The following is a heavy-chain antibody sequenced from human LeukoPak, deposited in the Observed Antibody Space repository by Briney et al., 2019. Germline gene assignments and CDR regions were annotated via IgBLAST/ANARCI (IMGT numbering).Heavy chain of an antibody. J-gene: IGHJ3*02. Sequence: SETLSLTCTVSGGSISGYYWSWIRQPPGKGLEWIGCISYSGSTKYNPSLKSRVSISLDTSKKQFSLHLSSVTAADTAVYYCVRDFDAWSAIDIWGQGTMVTVSP. V-gene: IGHV4-59*01. CDR2: ISYSGST. CDR1: GGSISGYY. D-gene: IGHD3-3*01. CDR3: VRDFDAWSAIDI.